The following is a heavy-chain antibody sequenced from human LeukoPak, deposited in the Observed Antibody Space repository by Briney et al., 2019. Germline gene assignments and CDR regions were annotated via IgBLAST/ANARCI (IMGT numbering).Heavy chain of an antibody. D-gene: IGHD2-15*01. J-gene: IGHJ4*02. CDR2: IWFDGSDK. CDR1: GFTFSSYA. CDR3: ARHASGHYFDS. V-gene: IGHV3-33*08. Sequence: GGSLRLSCAASGFTFSSYAMSWVRQAPGKGLEWVAIIWFDGSDKYYADSVKGRVTISRDNSKNTLYLQMNSLRAEDTAVYYCARHASGHYFDSWGQGTLVTVSS.